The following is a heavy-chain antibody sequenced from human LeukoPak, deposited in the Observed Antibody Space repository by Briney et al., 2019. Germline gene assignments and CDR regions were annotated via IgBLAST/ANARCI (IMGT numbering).Heavy chain of an antibody. D-gene: IGHD7-27*01. CDR2: ISSSSTTM. V-gene: IGHV3-48*02. Sequence: GGSLRLSCAASGFTFSTYCMNWVRQAPGKGLEWVSYISSSSTTMSYTDSMKGRFTISRDNAKNSLYLQMNSLRDEDTAVYYCARDRNWGFDYWGQGTLVTVSS. CDR3: ARDRNWGFDY. CDR1: GFTFSTYC. J-gene: IGHJ4*02.